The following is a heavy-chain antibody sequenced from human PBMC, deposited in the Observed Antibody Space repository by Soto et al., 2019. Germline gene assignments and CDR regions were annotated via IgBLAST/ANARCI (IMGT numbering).Heavy chain of an antibody. Sequence: PGGSLRLSCAASGFTFSSYEMNWVRQAPGKGLEWVSYISSSGSTIYYADSVKGRFTISRDNAKNSLYLQMNSLRAEDTAVYYCARVGLMVYAGAFDIWGQGTMVTVSS. CDR1: GFTFSSYE. CDR2: ISSSGSTI. J-gene: IGHJ3*02. CDR3: ARVGLMVYAGAFDI. D-gene: IGHD2-8*01. V-gene: IGHV3-48*03.